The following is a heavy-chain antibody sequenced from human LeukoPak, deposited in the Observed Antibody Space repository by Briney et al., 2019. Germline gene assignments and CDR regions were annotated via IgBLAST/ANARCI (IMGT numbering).Heavy chain of an antibody. D-gene: IGHD4-17*01. CDR2: IYYSGST. V-gene: IGHV4-59*11. CDR3: AREADDYGNWFDP. CDR1: GGSTSSHY. Sequence: SETLSLTCTVSGGSTSSHYWSWIRQPPGKGLEWIGYIYYSGSTNYNPSLKSRVTISVDTSKNQFSLRLSSVTAADTAVYYCAREADDYGNWFDPWGQGTLVTVSS. J-gene: IGHJ5*02.